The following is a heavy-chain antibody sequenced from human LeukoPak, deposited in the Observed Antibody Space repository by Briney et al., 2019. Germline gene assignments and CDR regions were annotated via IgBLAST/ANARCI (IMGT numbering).Heavy chain of an antibody. J-gene: IGHJ4*01. CDR3: VKGGRRAFYYNSATYYFDS. CDR2: ISWNSGRI. CDR1: GFTFHDYA. Sequence: PGRSLRLSCATSGFTFHDYAMQWVRQPPGKGLEWVSGISWNSGRIDYADSVKGRFTISRDNAEKSLYLQMDTLTPDGTAFYFCVKGGRRAFYYNSATYYFDSWGHGTLVTVSS. D-gene: IGHD1-1*01. V-gene: IGHV3-9*01.